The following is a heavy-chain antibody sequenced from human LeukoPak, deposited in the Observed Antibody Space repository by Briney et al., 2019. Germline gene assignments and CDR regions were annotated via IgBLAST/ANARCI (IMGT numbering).Heavy chain of an antibody. D-gene: IGHD6-19*01. Sequence: GGSLRLSCAASGFTFNNFGLHWVRQAPGKGLEWVASIRYDGSSEYYVDSVKGRFTISRDTSKKTLYLQMNSLRAEDTAVYYCARDGSIAVAGTGGDYWGQGTLVTVSS. CDR2: IRYDGSSE. CDR3: ARDGSIAVAGTGGDY. V-gene: IGHV3-30*02. CDR1: GFTFNNFG. J-gene: IGHJ4*02.